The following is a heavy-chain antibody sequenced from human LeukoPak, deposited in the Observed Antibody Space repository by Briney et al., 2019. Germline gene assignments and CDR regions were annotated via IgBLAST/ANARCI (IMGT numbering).Heavy chain of an antibody. J-gene: IGHJ3*02. CDR3: AREFQQWLVYGAFDI. D-gene: IGHD6-19*01. CDR1: GGSISSYY. CDR2: IYTSGST. V-gene: IGHV4-4*07. Sequence: SETLSLTCTVSGGSISSYYWSWIRQPAGRGLEWIGRIYTSGSTNYNPSLKGRVTISVDKSTNQFSLKLSSVTAADTAVYYCAREFQQWLVYGAFDIWGQGTMVTVSS.